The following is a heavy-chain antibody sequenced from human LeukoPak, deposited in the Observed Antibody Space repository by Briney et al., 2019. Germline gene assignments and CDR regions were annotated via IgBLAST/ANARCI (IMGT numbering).Heavy chain of an antibody. J-gene: IGHJ5*02. Sequence: PETLSLTCAVYGGSFSGYYWSWIRQPPGKGLEWIGEINHSGSTNYNPSLKSRVTISVDTSMNQFSLKLSSVTAADTAVYYCARGLSHIVVVPAATPDWFDPWGQGTLVTVSS. V-gene: IGHV4-34*01. CDR3: ARGLSHIVVVPAATPDWFDP. CDR2: INHSGST. CDR1: GGSFSGYY. D-gene: IGHD2-2*01.